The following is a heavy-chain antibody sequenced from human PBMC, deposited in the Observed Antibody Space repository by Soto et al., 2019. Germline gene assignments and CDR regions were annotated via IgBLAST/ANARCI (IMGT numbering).Heavy chain of an antibody. Sequence: SVKVSCKASGFTFTSSAVQWVRQARGQRLEWIGWIVVGSGNTNYAQKFQERVTITRDMFTSTAYMELSSLRSEDTAVYYCAADPMAYCSSTSCYNYYYGMDVWGQGTTVTVSS. CDR2: IVVGSGNT. V-gene: IGHV1-58*01. D-gene: IGHD2-2*02. CDR3: AADPMAYCSSTSCYNYYYGMDV. CDR1: GFTFTSSA. J-gene: IGHJ6*02.